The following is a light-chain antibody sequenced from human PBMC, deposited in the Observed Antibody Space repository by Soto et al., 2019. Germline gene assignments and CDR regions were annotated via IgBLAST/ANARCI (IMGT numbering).Light chain of an antibody. Sequence: EIVLTQSPATLSLSPGERAALSCRASQSVSSYSAWYQQKPGQAPRLLIYDAFKRATGIPARFSGSGSGTDFTLIISSLEPEDFAVYYCQQRSNWPSTFGGGTKVEVK. J-gene: IGKJ4*01. V-gene: IGKV3-11*01. CDR3: QQRSNWPST. CDR1: QSVSSY. CDR2: DAF.